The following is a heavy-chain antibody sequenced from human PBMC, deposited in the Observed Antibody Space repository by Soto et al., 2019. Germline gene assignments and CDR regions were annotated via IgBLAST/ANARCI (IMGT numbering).Heavy chain of an antibody. V-gene: IGHV5-51*04. D-gene: IGHD2-15*01. CDR2: IYPGDSDT. CDR1: GYSFTSYW. CDR3: SSRYLGYCSGGSCPDAFDI. Sequence: GESLKISCKGSGYSFTSYWIGWVRQMPGKGLEWMGIIYPGDSDTRYSPSFQGQVTISADKPISTAYLQWSSLKASDTAMYYCSSRYLGYCSGGSCPDAFDIWGQGTMVTVSS. J-gene: IGHJ3*02.